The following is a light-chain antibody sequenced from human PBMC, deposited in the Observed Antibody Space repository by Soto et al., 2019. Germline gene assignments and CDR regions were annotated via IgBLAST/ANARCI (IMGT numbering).Light chain of an antibody. CDR3: QQYNNWPQT. V-gene: IGKV3-15*01. Sequence: EIVLTQSPATVSVSPGARGRVSXAVSQSVSSNLAWYQQKPGQAPRLLIYGASTRATGIPARFSGSGSGTEFTLTISSLQSEDFAVYYCQQYNNWPQTFGQGTKVDIK. J-gene: IGKJ1*01. CDR1: QSVSSN. CDR2: GAS.